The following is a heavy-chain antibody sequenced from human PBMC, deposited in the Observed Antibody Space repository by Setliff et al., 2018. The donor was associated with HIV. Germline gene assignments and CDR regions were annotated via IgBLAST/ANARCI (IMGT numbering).Heavy chain of an antibody. CDR2: ISGSGGST. V-gene: IGHV3-23*01. D-gene: IGHD3-9*01. Sequence: GGSLRLSCAASGFTFSDYYMSWIRQAPGKGLEWVSTISGSGGSTYVADSVKGRFTISRDNSKNTLYLQMNSLRTEDTAIYYCARRTGDDWYYFDYWGQGTLVTVSS. CDR1: GFTFSDYY. CDR3: ARRTGDDWYYFDY. J-gene: IGHJ4*02.